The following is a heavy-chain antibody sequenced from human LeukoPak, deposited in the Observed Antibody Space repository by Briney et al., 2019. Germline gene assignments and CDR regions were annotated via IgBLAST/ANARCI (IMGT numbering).Heavy chain of an antibody. J-gene: IGHJ3*02. D-gene: IGHD3-10*01. CDR3: ARERGIGRAFDI. Sequence: PGRSLRLSCAASGFTFSSYGMHWVRQAPGKGLEWVAVIWYDGSNKYYADSVKGRFTISRDNSKNTLYLQMNSLRAEDTAVYYCARERGIGRAFDIWGQGTMVTVSS. CDR2: IWYDGSNK. CDR1: GFTFSSYG. V-gene: IGHV3-33*01.